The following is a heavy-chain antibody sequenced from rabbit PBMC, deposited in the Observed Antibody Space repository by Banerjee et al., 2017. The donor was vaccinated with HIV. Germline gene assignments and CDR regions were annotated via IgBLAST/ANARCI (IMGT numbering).Heavy chain of an antibody. D-gene: IGHD8-1*01. V-gene: IGHV1S45*01. J-gene: IGHJ4*01. CDR1: GFSFSSSYW. CDR2: IYAVGYAST. CDR3: VRAGVYAGSSSYTGFDFNL. Sequence: QEQLEESGGDLVKPEGSLTLTCTASGFSFSSSYWICWVRQAPGKGLEWIACIYAVGYASTYYASWAKGRFTISKTSSTTVTLQMTSLTAADTATYFCVRAGVYAGSSSYTGFDFNLWGPGTLVTV.